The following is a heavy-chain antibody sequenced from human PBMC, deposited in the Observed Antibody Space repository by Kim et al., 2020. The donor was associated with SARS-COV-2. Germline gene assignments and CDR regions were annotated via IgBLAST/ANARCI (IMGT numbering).Heavy chain of an antibody. Sequence: ASVKVSCKASGYTFTSYAMHWVRQAPGQRLEWMGWINAGNGNTKYSQKFQGRVTITRDTSASTAYMELSSLRSEDTAVYYCARNPPMVRGGYGMDVWGQGTTVTVSS. D-gene: IGHD3-10*01. V-gene: IGHV1-3*01. CDR3: ARNPPMVRGGYGMDV. J-gene: IGHJ6*02. CDR1: GYTFTSYA. CDR2: INAGNGNT.